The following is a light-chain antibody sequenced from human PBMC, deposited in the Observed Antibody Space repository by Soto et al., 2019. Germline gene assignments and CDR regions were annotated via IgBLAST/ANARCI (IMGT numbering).Light chain of an antibody. CDR2: ETS. CDR3: QPHNNWPLT. J-gene: IGKJ4*01. CDR1: QSVDTM. Sequence: EIVLTQSPATLSLSAGERVTLSCRASQSVDTMVDWYQQQVGRTPRLLIYETSNRATGVPARFSGSGSGTDFTLTINSLQSEDFAIYYCQPHNNWPLTFGGGTKVESK. V-gene: IGKV3-11*01.